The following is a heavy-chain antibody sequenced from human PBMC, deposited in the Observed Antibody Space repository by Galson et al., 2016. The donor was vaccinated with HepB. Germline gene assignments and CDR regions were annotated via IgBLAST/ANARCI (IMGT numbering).Heavy chain of an antibody. CDR2: IGSSGSTI. Sequence: SLRLSCAASGFTFSDYYMSWIRQAPGKGLEWVSYIGSSGSTIYYADSVKGRFTISRDNAKNSLYLQMNSLRAEDTAVYYCARDGDNEYSSSFGDYYYGMDVWGKGTTVTVSS. V-gene: IGHV3-11*01. CDR3: ARDGDNEYSSSFGDYYYGMDV. D-gene: IGHD6-6*01. CDR1: GFTFSDYY. J-gene: IGHJ6*04.